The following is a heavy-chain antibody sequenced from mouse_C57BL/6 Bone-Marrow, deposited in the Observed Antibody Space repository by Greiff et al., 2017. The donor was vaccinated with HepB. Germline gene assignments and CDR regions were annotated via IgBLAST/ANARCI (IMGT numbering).Heavy chain of an antibody. Sequence: EVQVVESGGGLVKPGGSLKLSCAASGFTFSSYAMSWVRQTPEKRLEWVATISDGGSYTYYPDNVKGRFTISRDNAKNNLYLQMSHLKSEDTAMYYCARASSYLYYYAMDYWGQGTSVTVSS. CDR3: ARASSYLYYYAMDY. CDR2: ISDGGSYT. CDR1: GFTFSSYA. V-gene: IGHV5-4*01. J-gene: IGHJ4*01. D-gene: IGHD1-1*01.